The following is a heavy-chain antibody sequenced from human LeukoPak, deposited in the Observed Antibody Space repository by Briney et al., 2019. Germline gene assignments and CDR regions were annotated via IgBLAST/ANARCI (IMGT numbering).Heavy chain of an antibody. CDR2: IKPDVSEK. J-gene: IGHJ4*02. CDR1: GMTFSSFW. V-gene: IGHV3-7*03. CDR3: AKDDRIQTRRYSYNY. D-gene: IGHD5-18*01. Sequence: GGSLRLSCAASGMTFSSFWMSWVRQAPGKGLEWVAHIKPDVSEKYYLDSVKGRFTVSRDNAKNSLYLQMNSLRAEDTAVYYCAKDDRIQTRRYSYNYWGQGTLVTVSS.